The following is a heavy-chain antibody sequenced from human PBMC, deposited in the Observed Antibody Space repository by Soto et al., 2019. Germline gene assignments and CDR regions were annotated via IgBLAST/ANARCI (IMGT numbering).Heavy chain of an antibody. J-gene: IGHJ4*02. Sequence: QLQLQESGPGLVKPSETLSLTCTVSGGSISSSSYYWGWIRQPPGKGLEWIGAIYYSGNTYYNPSLESRVTISVDTSKSQFSLKLSSVTAADTAVYYCARHEAILGFLAIDYWGQGTLVTVSS. CDR1: GGSISSSSYY. CDR3: ARHEAILGFLAIDY. D-gene: IGHD3-16*01. V-gene: IGHV4-39*01. CDR2: IYYSGNT.